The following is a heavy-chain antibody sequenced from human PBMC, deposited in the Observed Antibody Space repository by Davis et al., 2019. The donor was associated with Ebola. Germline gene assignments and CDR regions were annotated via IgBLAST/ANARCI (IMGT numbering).Heavy chain of an antibody. CDR1: GFTFSSYA. V-gene: IGHV3-23*01. CDR2: ISGSGGST. D-gene: IGHD1-26*01. J-gene: IGHJ6*02. CDR3: ATTGATPYYYGMDV. Sequence: GESLKISCAASGFTFSSYAMSWVRQAPGKGLEWVSAISGSGGSTYYADSVKGRFTISRDNAKNSLYLQMNSLRAEDTAVYYCATTGATPYYYGMDVWGQGTTVTVSS.